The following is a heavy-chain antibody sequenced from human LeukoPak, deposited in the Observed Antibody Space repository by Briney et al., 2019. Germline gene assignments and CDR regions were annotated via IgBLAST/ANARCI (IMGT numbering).Heavy chain of an antibody. Sequence: GGSLRLSCAASGFTFSTYAMSWVRQAPGKGLEWVSAVSGSGSTYYADSVKGRFTISRDNSKNTLYLQMNSLRAEDTAVYYCAKDSSSSGWVGPFDYWGQGTLVTVTA. J-gene: IGHJ4*02. CDR1: GFTFSTYA. V-gene: IGHV3-23*01. D-gene: IGHD6-19*01. CDR2: VSGSGST. CDR3: AKDSSSSGWVGPFDY.